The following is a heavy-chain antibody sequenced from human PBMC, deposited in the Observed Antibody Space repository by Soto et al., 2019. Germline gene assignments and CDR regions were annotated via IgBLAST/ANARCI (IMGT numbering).Heavy chain of an antibody. J-gene: IGHJ4*02. D-gene: IGHD3-9*01. CDR3: AHTPRDISTGYYTYFDY. CDR1: GFSVSTSGVG. Sequence: QITLKESGPTLVKPTETLTLTCTVSGFSVSTSGVGVGWIRQPPAKALEWLALIYWDDDERYSPSLKSRPTTTKDTSKNQVVLTMTNMDPVDTATYDCAHTPRDISTGYYTYFDYWGQGTMVTVSS. V-gene: IGHV2-5*02. CDR2: IYWDDDE.